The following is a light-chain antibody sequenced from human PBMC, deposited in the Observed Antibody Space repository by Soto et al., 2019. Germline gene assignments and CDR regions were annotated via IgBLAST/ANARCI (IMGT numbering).Light chain of an antibody. Sequence: QSALTQPPSASGSPGQSVTIPCTGTSSYVDIYNYVSWYEQHPGKAPKLIIYEVTKRPSGVSDRFSGSKSGNTASLTFSGLQIEDEAEYYCSSYAGSNTLVFGTGTKVTVL. CDR3: SSYAGSNTLV. J-gene: IGLJ1*01. V-gene: IGLV2-8*01. CDR2: EVT. CDR1: SSYVDIYNY.